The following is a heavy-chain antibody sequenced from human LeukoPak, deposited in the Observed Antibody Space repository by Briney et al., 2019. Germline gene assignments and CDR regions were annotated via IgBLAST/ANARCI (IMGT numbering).Heavy chain of an antibody. CDR1: GGSISSGGYH. V-gene: IGHV4-30-2*01. J-gene: IGHJ6*02. D-gene: IGHD3-10*01. CDR2: IYHSGST. Sequence: SQTLSLTCTVSGGSISSGGYHWSWIRQPPGKGLEWIGYIYHSGSTYYNPSLKSRVTISVDRSKNQFSLKLSSVTAADTAVYYCARRHFMVYYYYGMDVWGQGTTVTVSS. CDR3: ARRHFMVYYYYGMDV.